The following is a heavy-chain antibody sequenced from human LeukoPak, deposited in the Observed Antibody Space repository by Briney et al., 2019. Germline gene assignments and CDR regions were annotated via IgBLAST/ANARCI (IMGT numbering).Heavy chain of an antibody. CDR1: GFTFTSYS. J-gene: IGHJ3*02. CDR3: AREDSPGAFDI. CDR2: ISGGGGST. V-gene: IGHV3-23*01. D-gene: IGHD2-15*01. Sequence: GGSLRLSCAASGFTFTSYSMNWVRQAPGKGLEWVSTISGGGGSTYYADSVKGRFTISRDNSKNTLFLQMNSLRAEDTAVYYCAREDSPGAFDIWGQGTMVTVSS.